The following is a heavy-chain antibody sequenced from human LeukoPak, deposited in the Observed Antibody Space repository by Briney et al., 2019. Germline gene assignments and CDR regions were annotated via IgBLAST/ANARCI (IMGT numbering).Heavy chain of an antibody. Sequence: SETLSLTCTVSGGSISSGSYYWSWIRQPAGKGLEWIGRIYTSGSTNYNPSLKSRVTISVDTSKNQFSLKLSSVTAADTAVYYCAVYRPVTTSWVGNTPALSYYYYMDVWGKGTTVTVSS. V-gene: IGHV4-61*02. CDR3: AVYRPVTTSWVGNTPALSYYYYMDV. D-gene: IGHD4-17*01. CDR2: IYTSGST. CDR1: GGSISSGSYY. J-gene: IGHJ6*03.